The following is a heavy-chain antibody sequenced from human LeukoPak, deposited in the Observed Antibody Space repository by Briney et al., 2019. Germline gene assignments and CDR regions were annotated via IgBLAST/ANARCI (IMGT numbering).Heavy chain of an antibody. CDR1: GYTFTSYY. J-gene: IGHJ3*02. CDR3: ATVLDSSGYYYANDAFDI. V-gene: IGHV1-46*01. CDR2: INPSGGST. D-gene: IGHD3-22*01. Sequence: ASVKVSCKASGYTFTSYYMHWVRQAPGQGLEWMGVINPSGGSTSYAQKFQGRVTMTEDTSTDTAYMELSSLRSEDTAVYYCATVLDSSGYYYANDAFDIWGQGTVVTVSS.